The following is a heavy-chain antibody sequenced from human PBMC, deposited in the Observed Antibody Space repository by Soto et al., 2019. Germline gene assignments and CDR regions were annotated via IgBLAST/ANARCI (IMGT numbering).Heavy chain of an antibody. V-gene: IGHV3-23*01. D-gene: IGHD3-16*01. CDR3: AKDLLWGNFEY. J-gene: IGHJ4*02. Sequence: GVSLRLSCAASGFIFSSHAMSWVRQAPGKGLDWVSTITSGGGGTYYADSVKGRFTISRDNSKNTLFLQMNSLRAEDTAVYYCAKDLLWGNFEYWGQGTLVNVSS. CDR2: ITSGGGGT. CDR1: GFIFSSHA.